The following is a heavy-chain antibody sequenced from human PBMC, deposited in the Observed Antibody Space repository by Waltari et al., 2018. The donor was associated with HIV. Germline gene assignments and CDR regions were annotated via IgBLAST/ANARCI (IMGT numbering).Heavy chain of an antibody. CDR2: IYYSGST. CDR3: ARVGPPGEYYYYGMDV. CDR1: GGSISSSSYY. Sequence: QLQLQESGPGLVKPSETLSLTCTVSGGSISSSSYYWGWIRQPPGKGLEWIGSIYYSGSTYYNPSLKSRVPISVDTSKNQCSLKLSSVTAADTAVYYCARVGPPGEYYYYGMDVWGQGTTVTVSS. J-gene: IGHJ6*02. D-gene: IGHD3-10*01. V-gene: IGHV4-39*01.